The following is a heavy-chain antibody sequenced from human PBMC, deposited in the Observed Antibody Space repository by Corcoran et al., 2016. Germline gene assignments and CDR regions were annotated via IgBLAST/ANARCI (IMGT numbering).Heavy chain of an antibody. J-gene: IGHJ6*02. V-gene: IGHV1-69*01. Sequence: QVQLVQSGAEVKKPGSSVKVSCKASGGTFSSYAISWVRQAPGQGLEWMGGIIPIFGTANYAQKFQGRVTITADGSMSTAYLEMSSLRSEDTAVYYCARDIAAACTLDYYYGMDGWGQGTTVTVSS. CDR2: IIPIFGTA. D-gene: IGHD6-13*01. CDR1: GGTFSSYA. CDR3: ARDIAAACTLDYYYGMDG.